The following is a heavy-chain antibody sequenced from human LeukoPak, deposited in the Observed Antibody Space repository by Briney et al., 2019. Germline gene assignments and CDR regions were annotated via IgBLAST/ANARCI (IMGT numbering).Heavy chain of an antibody. Sequence: PGGSLRLSCAASGFTFSSYAMAWVRQAPGKGLEWVAVISYDGSNKYYADSVKGRFTISRDNSKNSLYLQMNSLRAEDTAVYYCARDFPATIIRGRDIDYWGQGTLVTVSS. V-gene: IGHV3-30-3*01. D-gene: IGHD5-12*01. CDR3: ARDFPATIIRGRDIDY. J-gene: IGHJ4*02. CDR1: GFTFSSYA. CDR2: ISYDGSNK.